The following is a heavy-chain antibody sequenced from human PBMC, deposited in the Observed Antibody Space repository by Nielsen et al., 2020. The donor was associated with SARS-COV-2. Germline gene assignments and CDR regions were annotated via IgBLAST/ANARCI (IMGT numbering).Heavy chain of an antibody. Sequence: ASVKVSCKASGYTFTSYYMHWVRQAPGQGLEWMGIINPSGGSTSYAQKFQGRVTMTRDTSTSTVYMELSSLRSEDTAVYYCARAHWSWAGTGYYFDYWGQGTLVTVSS. CDR2: INPSGGST. J-gene: IGHJ4*02. CDR3: ARAHWSWAGTGYYFDY. D-gene: IGHD1-7*01. CDR1: GYTFTSYY. V-gene: IGHV1-46*01.